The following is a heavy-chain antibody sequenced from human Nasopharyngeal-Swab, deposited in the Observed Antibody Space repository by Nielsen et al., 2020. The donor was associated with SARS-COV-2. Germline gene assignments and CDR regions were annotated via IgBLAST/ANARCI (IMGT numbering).Heavy chain of an antibody. V-gene: IGHV3-30*18. CDR2: ISYGGSNK. CDR3: AKDRSSSWYYFYGMDV. D-gene: IGHD6-13*01. Sequence: VRQAPGKGLEWVAVISYGGSNKYYADSVKGRFTISRDNSKNTLDLQMNSLTTDDTAVYYCAKDRSSSWYYFYGMDVWGQGTTVTISS. J-gene: IGHJ6*02.